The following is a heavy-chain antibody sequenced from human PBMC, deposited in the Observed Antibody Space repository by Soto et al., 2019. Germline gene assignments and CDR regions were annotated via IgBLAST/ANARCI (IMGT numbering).Heavy chain of an antibody. CDR3: ARPDTGTTGSAAFDI. Sequence: PGESLKISCKGSGYSFTSYWISWVRQMPGRALEWVARIDPSASFPNDSPTVQGHGTIPGYQSISTAYLKKSRMRASDTAKYYCARPDTGTTGSAAFDIWCQGTMVAV. V-gene: IGHV5-10-1*01. J-gene: IGHJ3*02. D-gene: IGHD4-17*01. CDR1: GYSFTSYW. CDR2: IDPSASFP.